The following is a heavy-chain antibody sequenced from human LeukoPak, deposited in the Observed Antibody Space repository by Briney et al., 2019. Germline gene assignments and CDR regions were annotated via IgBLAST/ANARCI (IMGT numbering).Heavy chain of an antibody. CDR1: GLTFRDYF. Sequence: PGGSLRLSCAASGLTFRDYFVSWIRQAPGKGLEWVAYTNTAGNTIYYADSMKGRFTISRDNAKNSLYLQMNTLRAEDTAVYYCARATYDSSAVDAFDIWGQGTMVTVSP. CDR3: ARATYDSSAVDAFDI. V-gene: IGHV3-11*01. D-gene: IGHD3-22*01. CDR2: TNTAGNTI. J-gene: IGHJ3*02.